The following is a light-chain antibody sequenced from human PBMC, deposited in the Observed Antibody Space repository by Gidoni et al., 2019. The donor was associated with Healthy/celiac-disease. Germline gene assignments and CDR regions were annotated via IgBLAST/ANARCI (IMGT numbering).Light chain of an antibody. J-gene: IGKJ3*01. CDR1: QTVSSSY. V-gene: IGKV3-20*01. Sequence: LTQSPVPLSLSPWERATLSCRASQTVSSSYLAWYQQKPGQAPRLLIYGASSRATGIPDRFSGSGSGTDFTLTISRLEPEDVAVYYCQQYGSSPFTFGPGTKVDIK. CDR2: GAS. CDR3: QQYGSSPFT.